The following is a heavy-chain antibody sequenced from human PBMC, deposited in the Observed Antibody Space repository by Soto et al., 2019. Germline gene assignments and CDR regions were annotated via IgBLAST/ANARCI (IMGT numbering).Heavy chain of an antibody. CDR2: ISSSSSYI. V-gene: IGHV3-21*01. CDR1: GVTFSSYS. CDR3: ARAISTHYYYGMDV. D-gene: IGHD2-2*01. Sequence: PGGSLRLSCAGSGVTFSSYSMNWVRQAPGKGLEWVSSISSSSSYIYYADSVKGRFTISRDNAKNSLYLQMDSLRAEDTAVYYCARAISTHYYYGMDVWGQGTTVTVSS. J-gene: IGHJ6*02.